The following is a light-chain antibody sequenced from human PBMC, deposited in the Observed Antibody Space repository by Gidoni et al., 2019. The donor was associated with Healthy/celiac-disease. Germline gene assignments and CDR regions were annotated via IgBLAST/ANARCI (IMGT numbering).Light chain of an antibody. Sequence: EIVLTQSPATLSLSPGERATLACRASQSVSSYCAWYQQKPGQAPMLLIYDASNRATGIPARFSGSGSGTDFPLTISGLEHEDFAVYYCQQRRNWPPAFGGGTKVEIK. CDR2: DAS. CDR3: QQRRNWPPA. CDR1: QSVSSY. J-gene: IGKJ4*01. V-gene: IGKV3-11*01.